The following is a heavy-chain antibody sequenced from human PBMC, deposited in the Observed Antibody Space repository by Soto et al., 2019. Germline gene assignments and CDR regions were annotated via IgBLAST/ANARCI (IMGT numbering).Heavy chain of an antibody. CDR1: GIEFSNYA. J-gene: IGHJ4*02. D-gene: IGHD6-19*01. CDR3: AKDGNWLDVYFDV. CDR2: SSASGRSR. V-gene: IGHV3-23*01. Sequence: VGSLRLSCVASGIEFSNYAMSWVRQAPGKGLEWVSISSASGRSRYHADSVKGRFTISRDNSKNTLYLHMTNLRAEDTAVYYCAKDGNWLDVYFDVWGQGTPVTVSS.